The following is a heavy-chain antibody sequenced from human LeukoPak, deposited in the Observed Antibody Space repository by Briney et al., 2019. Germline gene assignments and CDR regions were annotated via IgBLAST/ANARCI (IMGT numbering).Heavy chain of an antibody. V-gene: IGHV4-59*01. J-gene: IGHJ5*02. CDR1: GGSISSYY. CDR2: IYYSGST. D-gene: IGHD3-22*01. CDR3: ARGGNYYDNGLAFDP. Sequence: KSSETLSLTCTVSGGSISSYYWSWIRQPPGKGLEWIGYIYYSGSTNYNPSLKSRVTISVDTSKNQFSLKLSSVTAADTAVYYCARGGNYYDNGLAFDPWGQGTLVTVSP.